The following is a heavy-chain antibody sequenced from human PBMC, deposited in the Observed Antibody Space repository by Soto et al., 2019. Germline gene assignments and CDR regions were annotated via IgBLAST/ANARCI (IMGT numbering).Heavy chain of an antibody. V-gene: IGHV4-4*02. CDR2: IYHSGST. Sequence: SETLSLTCAVSGGSISSSNWWSWVRQPPGKGLEWIGEIYHSGSTNYNPSLKSRVTISVDKSKNQFSLKLSSVTAADTAVYYCARARIRIAARPYYYYGMDVWGQGTTVTVSS. D-gene: IGHD6-6*01. CDR1: GGSISSSNW. J-gene: IGHJ6*02. CDR3: ARARIRIAARPYYYYGMDV.